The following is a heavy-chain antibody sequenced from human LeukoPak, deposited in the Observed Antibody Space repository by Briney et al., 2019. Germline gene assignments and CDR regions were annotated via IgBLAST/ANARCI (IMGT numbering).Heavy chain of an antibody. D-gene: IGHD6-19*01. CDR3: ARDGVAGPYWYFDL. J-gene: IGHJ2*01. CDR1: GGTFSSYA. Sequence: SVKVSCKASGGTFSSYAISWVRQAPGQGLEWMGGIIPIFGTANYAQKFQGRVTITTNESTSTAYMELSSLRSEDMAVYYCARDGVAGPYWYFDLWGRGTLVTVSS. CDR2: IIPIFGTA. V-gene: IGHV1-69*05.